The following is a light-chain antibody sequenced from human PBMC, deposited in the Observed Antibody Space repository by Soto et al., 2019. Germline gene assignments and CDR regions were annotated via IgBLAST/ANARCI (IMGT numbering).Light chain of an antibody. V-gene: IGLV1-47*02. CDR2: SDN. Sequence: QSVLTQPASASGTPGQRVFISCSGSSSNIGGTNYAYWYQQLPGAAPKLLMHSDNLRPSGVPYRISGSKSGTTASLAISGLRSDDEAVYYCSSWDGRLGAVIFGGGTKLTVL. CDR3: SSWDGRLGAVI. CDR1: SSNIGGTNY. J-gene: IGLJ2*01.